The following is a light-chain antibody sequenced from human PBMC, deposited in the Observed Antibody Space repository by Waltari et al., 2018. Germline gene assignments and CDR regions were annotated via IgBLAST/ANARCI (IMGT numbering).Light chain of an antibody. J-gene: IGKJ2*01. V-gene: IGKV3-20*01. CDR1: QSVSSPY. CDR3: QQYGIPPYT. CDR2: GAA. Sequence: EIVLTQSPGTLSLSPGERATLSCRASQSVSSPYLAWYQQNPGHTPRRLSYGAASRAPGIPDRFSGSGSGTDFTLTISRLEPEDFAVYYCQQYGIPPYTFGQGTKLEIK.